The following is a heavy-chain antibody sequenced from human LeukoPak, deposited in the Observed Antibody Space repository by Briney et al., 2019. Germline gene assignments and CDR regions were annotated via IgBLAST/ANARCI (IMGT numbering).Heavy chain of an antibody. V-gene: IGHV4-39*01. Sequence: PSETLSLTCTVSGGSISSSGYYWGWIRQPPGKGLEWIGSIYYSGSTYYNPSLKSRVTISVDTSKNQFSLKLSSVTAADTAVYYCARSQGIAAAGTYWGQGTLVTVSS. J-gene: IGHJ4*02. D-gene: IGHD6-13*01. CDR3: ARSQGIAAAGTY. CDR1: GGSISSSGYY. CDR2: IYYSGST.